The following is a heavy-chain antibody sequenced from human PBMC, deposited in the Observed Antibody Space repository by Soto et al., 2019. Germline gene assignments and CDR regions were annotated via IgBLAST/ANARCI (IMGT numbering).Heavy chain of an antibody. CDR3: ARPAAGMRFFDY. D-gene: IGHD6-13*01. CDR2: INHSGST. V-gene: IGHV4-34*01. Sequence: PLETLSLTCAVYGGSFSGYYWSWIRQPPGKGLEWIGEINHSGSTNYNPSLKSRVTISVDTSKNQFSLKLSSVTAADTAVYYCARPAAGMRFFDYWGQGTLVTVSS. CDR1: GGSFSGYY. J-gene: IGHJ4*02.